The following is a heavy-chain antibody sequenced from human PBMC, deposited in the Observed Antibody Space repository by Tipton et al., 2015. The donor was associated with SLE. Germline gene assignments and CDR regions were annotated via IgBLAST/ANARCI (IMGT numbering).Heavy chain of an antibody. D-gene: IGHD3-10*01. J-gene: IGHJ4*02. CDR3: AGTPWLVRFEY. Sequence: TLSLTCSVSCGSISGTSHYWGWIRQSPGKGLEWLGRIYYSGTSYYNPSLKSRVTISVDTSKNQISLKLRSVTAADTAVYYCAGTPWLVRFEYWGQGTLVNVSP. CDR1: CGSISGTSHY. CDR2: IYYSGTS. V-gene: IGHV4-39*01.